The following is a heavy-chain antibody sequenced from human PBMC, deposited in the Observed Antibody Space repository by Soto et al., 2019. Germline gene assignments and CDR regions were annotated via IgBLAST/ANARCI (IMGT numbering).Heavy chain of an antibody. J-gene: IGHJ6*02. CDR3: ARDLGGPNYYGSGSYFYYYGMDV. D-gene: IGHD3-10*01. CDR2: IIPIFGTA. CDR1: GGTFSSYA. V-gene: IGHV1-69*06. Sequence: GASVKVSCKASGGTFSSYAISWVRQAPGQGLEWMGGIIPIFGTANYAQKFQGRVTITADKSTSTAYMELSSLRSEDTAVYYCARDLGGPNYYGSGSYFYYYGMDVWRQGTTVTVSS.